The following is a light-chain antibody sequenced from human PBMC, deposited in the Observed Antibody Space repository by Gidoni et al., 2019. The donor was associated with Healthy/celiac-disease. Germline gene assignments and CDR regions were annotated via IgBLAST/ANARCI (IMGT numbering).Light chain of an antibody. CDR2: DDS. V-gene: IGLV3-21*02. CDR1: NIGSKS. J-gene: IGLJ3*02. CDR3: QVWESSSDSWV. Sequence: SYVLTQPPSVSVAPGQTARITSGGNNIGSKSVHWYQQKPGQAPVLLVYDDSDRHSGIPERFSGYNSGNTATLTISRVEAGDEADYYCQVWESSSDSWVFGGGTKLTVL.